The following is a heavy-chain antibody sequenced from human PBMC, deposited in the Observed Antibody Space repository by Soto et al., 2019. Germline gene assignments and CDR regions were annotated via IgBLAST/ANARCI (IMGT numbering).Heavy chain of an antibody. J-gene: IGHJ4*02. Sequence: QVQLVESGGGVVQPGRSLRLSCAASGFTFSSYGMHWVRQAPGKGLEWVAVIWCDGSNKYYADSVKGRFTISRDNSKNTLYLQMNSLRAEDTAVYYCARDRCGGDCYQVDYWGQGTLVTVSS. CDR1: GFTFSSYG. D-gene: IGHD2-21*02. V-gene: IGHV3-33*01. CDR3: ARDRCGGDCYQVDY. CDR2: IWCDGSNK.